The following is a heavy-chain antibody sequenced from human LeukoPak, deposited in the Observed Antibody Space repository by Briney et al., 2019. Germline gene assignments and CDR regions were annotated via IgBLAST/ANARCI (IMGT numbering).Heavy chain of an antibody. CDR3: ARGNGLRYFEMDV. D-gene: IGHD3-9*01. CDR2: ISAYNGNT. Sequence: ASVKVSCKASGYTFTSYGISWVRQAPGQGLEWMGWISAYNGNTNYAQKFQGRVTMTRNTSISTAYMELSSLRSEDTAVYYCARGNGLRYFEMDVWGKGTTVTISS. CDR1: GYTFTSYG. V-gene: IGHV1-18*01. J-gene: IGHJ6*04.